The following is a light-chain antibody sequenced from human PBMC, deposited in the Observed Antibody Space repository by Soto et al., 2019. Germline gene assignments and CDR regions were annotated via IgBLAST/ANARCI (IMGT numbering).Light chain of an antibody. CDR3: CSYISSATLL. Sequence: QSALTQPASVSGSPGQSITIFCTGTSSDVGSYNLVSWYQQHPGKVPKLMIYEDIERPSGVSNRFSGSKSGNTASLTISGLQAEDEADYYCCSYISSATLLFGGGTKVTVL. J-gene: IGLJ2*01. CDR1: SSDVGSYNL. CDR2: EDI. V-gene: IGLV2-23*01.